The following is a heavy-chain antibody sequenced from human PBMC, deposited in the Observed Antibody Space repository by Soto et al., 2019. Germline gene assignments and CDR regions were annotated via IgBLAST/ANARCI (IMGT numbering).Heavy chain of an antibody. V-gene: IGHV3-9*01. J-gene: IGHJ6*02. CDR3: AKDRGSGSYAANYCYYGMDV. CDR1: GFSFDDYA. Sequence: GGSLRLSCAASGFSFDDYAIHWVRQAPGKGLEWVSGINWNSGSIGYADSVKGRFTISRDNAKTSLYLQMNSLRVEDTALYYCAKDRGSGSYAANYCYYGMDVWGQGTTVTVSS. CDR2: INWNSGSI. D-gene: IGHD3-10*01.